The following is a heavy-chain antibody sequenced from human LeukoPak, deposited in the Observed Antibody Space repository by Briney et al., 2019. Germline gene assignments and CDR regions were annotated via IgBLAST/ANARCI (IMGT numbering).Heavy chain of an antibody. CDR1: GFTFSVYT. J-gene: IGHJ6*02. V-gene: IGHV3-30-3*01. CDR3: AKESLDTEQRNYNYYGMDV. Sequence: GGSLRLSCAASGFTFSVYTIQWVRQAPGKGLEWVAVISFDGTKQYYADSVKGRFTISRDNSRNTLYVQVNSLRAEDTAVYYCAKESLDTEQRNYNYYGMDVWGQGTTVTVSS. CDR2: ISFDGTKQ. D-gene: IGHD1-1*01.